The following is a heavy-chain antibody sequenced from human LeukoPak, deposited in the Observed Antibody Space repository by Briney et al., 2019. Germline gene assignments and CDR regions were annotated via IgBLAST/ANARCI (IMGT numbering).Heavy chain of an antibody. D-gene: IGHD5-12*01. J-gene: IGHJ3*02. V-gene: IGHV3-21*01. Sequence: PGGSLRLSCAASRFTFSSYSMNWVRQAPGKGLEWVSSISSSSSYIYYADSVKGRFTISRDNAKNSVYLQMNSLRAEDTAVYYCATQVDSTLTRSDIWGQGTMVTVSS. CDR2: ISSSSSYI. CDR1: RFTFSSYS. CDR3: ATQVDSTLTRSDI.